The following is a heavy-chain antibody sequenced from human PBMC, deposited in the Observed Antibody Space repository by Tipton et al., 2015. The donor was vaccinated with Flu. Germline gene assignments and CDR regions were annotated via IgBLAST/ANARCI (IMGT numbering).Heavy chain of an antibody. CDR1: GGSVSSGTYY. D-gene: IGHD3-22*01. CDR2: VSMGGGT. V-gene: IGHV4-61*02. J-gene: IGHJ3*01. Sequence: TLSLTCTVSGGSVSSGTYYWSWIRQPAGEGLEWIGRVSMGGGTNYNPSLSSRVTITIDTSKNQFSLKLTSVTAADTSVYYCARDRLYSASVGYFYVGASDVWCQGPMVVVPP. CDR3: ARDRLYSASVGYFYVGASDV.